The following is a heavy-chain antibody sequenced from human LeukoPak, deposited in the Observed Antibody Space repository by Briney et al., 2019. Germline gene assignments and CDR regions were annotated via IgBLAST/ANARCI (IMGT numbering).Heavy chain of an antibody. Sequence: AGGSLRLSCAAPVVSFSVAYMSWIRQAPGKGVERVSYISSSISYTNSADSVRGRFTISRDNTKNSLYLQMNSLRAEDTAVYYCARDRAVAGTADMDYWGQGTLVTVSS. J-gene: IGHJ4*02. CDR1: VVSFSVAY. CDR2: ISSSISYT. CDR3: ARDRAVAGTADMDY. D-gene: IGHD6-19*01. V-gene: IGHV3-11*06.